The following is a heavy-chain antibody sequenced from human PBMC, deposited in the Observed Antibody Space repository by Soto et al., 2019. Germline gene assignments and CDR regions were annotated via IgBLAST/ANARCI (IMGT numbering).Heavy chain of an antibody. Sequence: QVQLVQSGAEVKKPGSSVKVSCKASGGTFSSYAISWVRQAPGQGLEWMGGIIPIFGTANYAQKFQGRVTITADASTSTAYMELSSLRAEDTAVYYCARAGMITFGGVIVPYFDYWGQGTLVIVSS. V-gene: IGHV1-69*12. CDR3: ARAGMITFGGVIVPYFDY. D-gene: IGHD3-16*02. CDR2: IIPIFGTA. CDR1: GGTFSSYA. J-gene: IGHJ4*02.